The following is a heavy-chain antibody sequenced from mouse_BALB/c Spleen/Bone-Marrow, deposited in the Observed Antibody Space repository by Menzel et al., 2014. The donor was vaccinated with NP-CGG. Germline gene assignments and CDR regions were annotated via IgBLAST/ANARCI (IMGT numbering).Heavy chain of an antibody. V-gene: IGHV10-1*02. Sequence: EVKLVESGGGLVQPKGSLKLSCAASGFTFNTYAMNWVRQAPGKGLEWVARIRSKSNNYATYYADSVKDRFTISRDDSQSKLFLQMNNLKAKGTPIYYFVKSDGYFFVYWGQGTSLTISS. CDR1: GFTFNTYA. CDR3: VKSDGYFFVY. J-gene: IGHJ2*03. D-gene: IGHD2-3*01. CDR2: IRSKSNNYAT.